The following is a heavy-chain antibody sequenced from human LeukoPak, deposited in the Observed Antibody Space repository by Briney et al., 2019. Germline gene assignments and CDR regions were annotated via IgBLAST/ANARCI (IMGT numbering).Heavy chain of an antibody. CDR2: ISYDGSNK. V-gene: IGHV3-30*03. J-gene: IGHJ4*02. CDR1: GFTFSSYG. Sequence: GGSLRLSCAASGFTFSSYGMHWVRQAPGKGLEWVAVISYDGSNKYYADSVKGRFTISRDNSKNTLYLQMNSLRAEDTAVYYCARELLLWFGELDYWGQGTLVTVSS. CDR3: ARELLLWFGELDY. D-gene: IGHD3-10*01.